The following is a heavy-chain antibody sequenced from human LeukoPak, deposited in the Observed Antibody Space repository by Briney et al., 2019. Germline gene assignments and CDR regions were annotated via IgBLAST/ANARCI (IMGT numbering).Heavy chain of an antibody. CDR2: ISYDGSNK. CDR3: AKSWDHSGSYHPPFDY. V-gene: IGHV3-30*18. J-gene: IGHJ4*02. CDR1: GFTFSTYS. Sequence: GGSLRLSCAASGFTFSTYSMNWVRQAPGKGLEWVAVISYDGSNKYYADSVKGRFTISRDNSKNTLYLQMNSLRAEDTAVYYCAKSWDHSGSYHPPFDYWGQGTLVTVSS. D-gene: IGHD1-26*01.